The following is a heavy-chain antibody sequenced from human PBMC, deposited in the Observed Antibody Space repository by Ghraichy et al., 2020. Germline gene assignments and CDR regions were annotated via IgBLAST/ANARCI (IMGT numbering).Heavy chain of an antibody. D-gene: IGHD2-2*01. V-gene: IGHV3-23*01. CDR3: AKDCAIVVPAAICYFGMDV. CDR2: ISGSGGST. J-gene: IGHJ6*02. CDR1: GFTFSSYA. Sequence: GGSLRLSCAASGFTFSSYAMSWVRQAPGKGLEWVSAISGSGGSTYYADSVKGRFTISRDNSKNTLYLQMNSLRAEDTAVYYCAKDCAIVVPAAICYFGMDVWGQGTTVTVSS.